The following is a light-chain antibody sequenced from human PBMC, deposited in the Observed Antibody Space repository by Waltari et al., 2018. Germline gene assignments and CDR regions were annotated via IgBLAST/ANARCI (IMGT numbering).Light chain of an antibody. CDR3: QQYHRFYT. CDR1: ESVDKW. J-gene: IGKJ2*01. CDR2: EAS. V-gene: IGKV1-5*03. Sequence: DIQMTQPPSILSASVGDRVTITCRASESVDKWLAWYQQKPGKAPKLLIYEASNVQNGVPSRFSGSGYGIYFTLSISSLQPEDFATYYCQQYHRFYTFGQGTKLEIK.